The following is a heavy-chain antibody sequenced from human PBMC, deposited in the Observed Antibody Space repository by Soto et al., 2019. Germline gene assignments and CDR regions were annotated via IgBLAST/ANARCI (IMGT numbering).Heavy chain of an antibody. J-gene: IGHJ6*02. D-gene: IGHD2-2*01. CDR3: ARSQGSSTSLEIYYYYYYGMDV. CDR1: GGTFGSYA. Sequence: QVQLVQSGAEVKKPGSSVKVSCKASGGTFGSYAISWVRQAPGQGLEWMGRIIPIPGTANYAQKFQGRVTIAADESTSTAYMELSSLRYEDTAVYYCARSQGSSTSLEIYYYYYYGMDVWGQGTTVTVSS. V-gene: IGHV1-69*11. CDR2: IIPIPGTA.